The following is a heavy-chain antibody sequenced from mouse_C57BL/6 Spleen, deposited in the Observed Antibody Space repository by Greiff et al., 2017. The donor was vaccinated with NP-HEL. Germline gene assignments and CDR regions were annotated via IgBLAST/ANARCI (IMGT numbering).Heavy chain of an antibody. CDR1: GFNITDYY. J-gene: IGHJ4*01. CDR2: IDPEDGDT. Sequence: VQLQQSGAELAKPGASVKLSCTASGFNITDYYMHWVKQRTEQGLEWIGWIDPEDGDTKYAPTFQGKATLTADTSSNTAYLQLSSLTSEDTAVEYCAWIATEYYAMDYWGQGTSVTVSS. CDR3: AWIATEYYAMDY. V-gene: IGHV14-2*01. D-gene: IGHD1-1*01.